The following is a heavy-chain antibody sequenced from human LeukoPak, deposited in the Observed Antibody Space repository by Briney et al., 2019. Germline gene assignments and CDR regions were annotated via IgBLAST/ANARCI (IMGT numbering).Heavy chain of an antibody. D-gene: IGHD2-2*01. CDR1: GGSISSSSYY. CDR2: IYYSGST. Sequence: SETLSLTCTVSGGSISSSSYYWGWIRQPPGKGLEWIGSIYYSGSTYYNPSLKSRVTISVDTSKNQFSLKLSSVTAADTTVYYCARGPPIVVVPAAMSPNWFDPWGQGTLVTVSS. J-gene: IGHJ5*02. CDR3: ARGPPIVVVPAAMSPNWFDP. V-gene: IGHV4-39*07.